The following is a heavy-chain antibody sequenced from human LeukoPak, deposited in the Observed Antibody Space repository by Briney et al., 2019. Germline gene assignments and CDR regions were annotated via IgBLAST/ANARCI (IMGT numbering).Heavy chain of an antibody. CDR3: AREDRYCSGGSCYS. CDR2: IYTSGST. D-gene: IGHD2-15*01. CDR1: GGSISSGSYY. V-gene: IGHV4-61*02. J-gene: IGHJ4*02. Sequence: SETLSLTCTVSGGSISSGSYYWSWIRQPAGKGLEWIGRIYTSGSTNYHPSLKSRVIISVDTSKNQFSLELSSVTAADTAVYYCAREDRYCSGGSCYSWGQGTLVTVSS.